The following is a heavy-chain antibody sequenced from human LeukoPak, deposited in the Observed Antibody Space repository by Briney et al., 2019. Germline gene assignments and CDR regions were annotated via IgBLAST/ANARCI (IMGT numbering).Heavy chain of an antibody. Sequence: GVSLRLSCAASGFTFSSYGMSWVRQAPGKGLEWVSHKSGSGAGIYSADSVKGRFTISRENAKNSLCLQMNSLRAEDTAVYYCVRVRLGSGRQYFDYWGQGTLVTVSS. CDR3: VRVRLGSGRQYFDY. J-gene: IGHJ4*02. V-gene: IGHV3-48*03. CDR2: KSGSGAGI. CDR1: GFTFSSYG. D-gene: IGHD3-10*01.